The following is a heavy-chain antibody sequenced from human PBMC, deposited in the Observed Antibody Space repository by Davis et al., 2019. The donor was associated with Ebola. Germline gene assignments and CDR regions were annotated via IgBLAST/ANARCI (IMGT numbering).Heavy chain of an antibody. J-gene: IGHJ4*02. CDR2: IYYSGST. CDR3: ASQVVTTILPCFDY. Sequence: PGGSLRLSCTVSGGSISSSRYYWGWIRQPPGKGLEWIGSIYYSGSTYYNPSLKSRVTISVDTSKNQFSLKLSSVTAADTAVYYCASQVVTTILPCFDYWGQGTLVTVSS. D-gene: IGHD2-21*02. V-gene: IGHV4-39*01. CDR1: GGSISSSRYY.